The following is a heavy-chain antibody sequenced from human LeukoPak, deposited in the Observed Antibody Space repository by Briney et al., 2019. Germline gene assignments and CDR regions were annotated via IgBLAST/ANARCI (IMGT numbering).Heavy chain of an antibody. D-gene: IGHD3-10*01. V-gene: IGHV3-23*01. CDR2: ISGSGGST. J-gene: IGHJ4*02. CDR3: ARGSYSSPKSCFDY. Sequence: GGSLRLSCVASGFAFRNYAMSWVRQAPGKGLEWVSVISGSGGSTFYADSVKGRFNISRDNSKNTLCLQMNSLRAEDTAVYYCARGSYSSPKSCFDYWGQGTLVTVSS. CDR1: GFAFRNYA.